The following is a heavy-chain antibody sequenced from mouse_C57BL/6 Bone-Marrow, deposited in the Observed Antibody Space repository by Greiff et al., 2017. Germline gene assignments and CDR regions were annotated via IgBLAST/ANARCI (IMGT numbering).Heavy chain of an antibody. D-gene: IGHD2-1*01. CDR1: GFNIKDDY. V-gene: IGHV14-4*01. J-gene: IGHJ2*01. CDR2: IDPENGDT. Sequence: EVQLQQSGAELVRPGASVKLSCTASGFNIKDDYMHWVKQRPEQGLEWIGWIDPENGDTEYASKFQGKATITADTSSNTAYLQLSSLTSEDTAVYYCTKYGKGDWGQGTTLTVSS. CDR3: TKYGKGD.